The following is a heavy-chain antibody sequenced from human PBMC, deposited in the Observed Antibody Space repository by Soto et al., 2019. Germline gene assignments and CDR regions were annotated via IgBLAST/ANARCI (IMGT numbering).Heavy chain of an antibody. CDR3: ARGVAMAPTMGNWSDP. D-gene: IGHD5-18*01. Sequence: PGGSLRLSCAASGFTFSSYSMNWVRQAPGKGLEWVSSISSSSSYIYYADSVKGRFTISRDNAKNSLYLQMNSLRGEDTAVYYCARGVAMAPTMGNWSDPWGQGTLVTVSS. CDR2: ISSSSSYI. J-gene: IGHJ5*02. V-gene: IGHV3-21*01. CDR1: GFTFSSYS.